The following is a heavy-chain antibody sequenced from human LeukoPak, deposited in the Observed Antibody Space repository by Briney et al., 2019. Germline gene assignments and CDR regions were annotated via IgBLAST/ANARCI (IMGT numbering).Heavy chain of an antibody. J-gene: IGHJ2*01. V-gene: IGHV4-39*01. CDR1: GGSISSGGYY. CDR3: ARHVSSDLRIVVVTSDWYFDR. CDR2: IYYRGST. D-gene: IGHD2-21*02. Sequence: KPSETLSLTCTVSGGSISSGGYYWGWIRQPPGKGLEGIGSIYYRGSTYYNPSLKSRVTISADTSKNQFSLNLSSVTAADTGVYYCARHVSSDLRIVVVTSDWYFDRWGRGTLVTVSS.